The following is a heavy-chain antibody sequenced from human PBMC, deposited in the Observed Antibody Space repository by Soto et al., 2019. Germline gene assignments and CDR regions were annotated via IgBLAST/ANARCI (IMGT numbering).Heavy chain of an antibody. V-gene: IGHV4-4*07. D-gene: IGHD5-12*01. CDR1: GGSINTFY. Sequence: SETLSLTCTVSGGSINTFYWSWVRQPAGKGLEWIGRIFSSGSTSFNPSLESRVAMSVDTSKNHFSLNLSSVTAADMAVYYCAREGSYSAYNFAHGIQLWSFDFWSQGALVTVSS. CDR3: AREGSYSAYNFAHGIQLWSFDF. CDR2: IFSSGST. J-gene: IGHJ4*02.